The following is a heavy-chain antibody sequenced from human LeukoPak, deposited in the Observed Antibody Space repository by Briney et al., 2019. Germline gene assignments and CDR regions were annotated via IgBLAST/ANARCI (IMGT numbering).Heavy chain of an antibody. D-gene: IGHD2-15*01. Sequence: GASVKVSCKASGYTFTGYYMHWVRQAPGQGLEWMGWINPNSGGTNYAQKFQGRVTMTRDTSTSTVYMELSSLRSEDTAVYYCARTALYCSGGSCFLDYWGQGTLATVSS. V-gene: IGHV1-2*02. J-gene: IGHJ4*02. CDR2: INPNSGGT. CDR1: GYTFTGYY. CDR3: ARTALYCSGGSCFLDY.